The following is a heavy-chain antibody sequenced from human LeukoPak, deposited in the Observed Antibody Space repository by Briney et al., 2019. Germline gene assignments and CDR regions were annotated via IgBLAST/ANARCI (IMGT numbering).Heavy chain of an antibody. D-gene: IGHD6-13*01. CDR2: IRTRVNNYAT. Sequence: PGGSLRLSCAASGFTFSGFAMHWVRQASGRGLEWVGRIRTRVNNYATDYAASATGRFTISRDDSRNTAYLQMNSLRAEDTAVYYCAKWQLVLDAFDIWGQGTMVTVSS. CDR3: AKWQLVLDAFDI. V-gene: IGHV3-73*01. J-gene: IGHJ3*02. CDR1: GFTFSGFA.